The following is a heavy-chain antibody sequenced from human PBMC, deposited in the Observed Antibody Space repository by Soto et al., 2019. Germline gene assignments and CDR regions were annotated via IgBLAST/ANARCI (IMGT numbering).Heavy chain of an antibody. V-gene: IGHV3-48*01. Sequence: EVQLVESGGGLVQPGGSLRLSCAASGFTFSSYSMKWVRQAPGKGLEWVSYISSCSSTIYYADSVKGRFTISRDNAKNSLYLQMNSLRAEDTAVYYCASGDGYNLPWGQGTLVTVSS. D-gene: IGHD5-12*01. CDR3: ASGDGYNLP. J-gene: IGHJ4*02. CDR2: ISSCSSTI. CDR1: GFTFSSYS.